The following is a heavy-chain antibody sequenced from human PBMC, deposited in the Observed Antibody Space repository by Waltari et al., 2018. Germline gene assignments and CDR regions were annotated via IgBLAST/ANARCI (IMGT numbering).Heavy chain of an antibody. J-gene: IGHJ3*02. Sequence: QVQLQESGPGLVKPSETLSLTCTVSGGSISSYYWSWIRQHAGKGLEWSGRIYTSGSTNYNPSLKSRVTMSVDTSQNQFSLKLSSVTAADTAVYYCARDSRGITAYAFDIWGQGTIVTVSS. CDR2: IYTSGST. V-gene: IGHV4-4*07. CDR1: GGSISSYY. CDR3: ARDSRGITAYAFDI. D-gene: IGHD2-15*01.